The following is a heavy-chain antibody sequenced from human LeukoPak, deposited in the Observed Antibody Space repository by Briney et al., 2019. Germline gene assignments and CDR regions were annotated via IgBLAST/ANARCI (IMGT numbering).Heavy chain of an antibody. CDR3: ARATGGGFVDY. D-gene: IGHD3-10*01. CDR1: GGSISSYY. V-gene: IGHV4-59*12. Sequence: SETLSLTCTVSGGSISSYYWSWIRQPPGKGLEWIGYIYYSGSTNYNPSLKSRVTISVDTSKNQFSLKLGSVTAADTAVYYCARATGGGFVDYWGQGTLVTVSS. CDR2: IYYSGST. J-gene: IGHJ4*02.